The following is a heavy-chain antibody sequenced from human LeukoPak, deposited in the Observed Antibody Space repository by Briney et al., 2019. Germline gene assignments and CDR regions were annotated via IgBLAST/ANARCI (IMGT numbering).Heavy chain of an antibody. CDR3: ARGGILDYYYYYYMDV. D-gene: IGHD3-16*01. Sequence: GGSLRLSCAASGFTFSSYEMNWVRQAPGKGLEWVSYISSSGSTIYYADSVKGRFTISRDNAKNSLNLQMNSLRAEDTAVYYCARGGILDYYYYYYMDVWGKGTTVTVSS. V-gene: IGHV3-48*03. CDR1: GFTFSSYE. J-gene: IGHJ6*03. CDR2: ISSSGSTI.